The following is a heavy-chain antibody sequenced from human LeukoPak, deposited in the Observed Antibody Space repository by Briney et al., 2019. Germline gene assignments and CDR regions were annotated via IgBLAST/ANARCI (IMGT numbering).Heavy chain of an antibody. Sequence: ASVTVSCKASGYTFTSCYMHWVRQAPGQGLEWMGIINPSGGSTSYAQKFQGRVTMTRDMSTSTVYMELSSLRSEDTAVYYCASGEYSSSWYANPFDPWGQGTLVTVSS. J-gene: IGHJ5*02. CDR2: INPSGGST. CDR1: GYTFTSCY. CDR3: ASGEYSSSWYANPFDP. V-gene: IGHV1-46*01. D-gene: IGHD6-13*01.